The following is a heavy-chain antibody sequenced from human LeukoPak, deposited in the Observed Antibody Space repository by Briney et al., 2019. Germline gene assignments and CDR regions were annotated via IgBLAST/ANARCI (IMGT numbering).Heavy chain of an antibody. CDR1: GFALSGYR. D-gene: IGHD2-2*01. V-gene: IGHV3-74*01. CDR2: INSDGSSA. J-gene: IGHJ4*02. CDR3: TRQGMPDY. Sequence: GGSLRLSSAASGFALSGYRMNWVRQAPGKGLVWVSRINSDGSSASYAGSVQGRFTISRDNAKNTLYLQMNSLRAEDTAVYYCTRQGMPDYWGQGTLVTVSS.